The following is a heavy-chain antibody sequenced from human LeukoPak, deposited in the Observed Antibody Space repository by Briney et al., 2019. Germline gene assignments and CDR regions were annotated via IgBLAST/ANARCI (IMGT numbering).Heavy chain of an antibody. Sequence: SETLSLTCTVSGGSISSYYWGWIRQPPGKGLEWIGSIYHSGSTYYNPSLKSRVTIPVDTSKNQFSLKLSSVTAADTAVYYCARAYIVVVPAATGVADYWGQGTLVTVSS. J-gene: IGHJ4*02. D-gene: IGHD2-2*01. CDR3: ARAYIVVVPAATGVADY. CDR1: GGSISSYY. V-gene: IGHV4-38-2*02. CDR2: IYHSGST.